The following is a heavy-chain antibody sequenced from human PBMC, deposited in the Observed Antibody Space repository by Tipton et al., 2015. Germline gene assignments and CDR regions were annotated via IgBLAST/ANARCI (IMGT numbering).Heavy chain of an antibody. CDR2: INDGGRT. V-gene: IGHV4-34*01. CDR1: SGSFSGYY. CDR3: ARLDTGTTELDY. D-gene: IGHD4-17*01. Sequence: TLSLTCAVYSGSFSGYYWTWFRQSPGKGLEWIGDINDGGRTDYNPSLKSRVTISVDTSKNQFSLKLSSVTAADTAVYYCARLDTGTTELDYWGQGTLVTVSS. J-gene: IGHJ4*02.